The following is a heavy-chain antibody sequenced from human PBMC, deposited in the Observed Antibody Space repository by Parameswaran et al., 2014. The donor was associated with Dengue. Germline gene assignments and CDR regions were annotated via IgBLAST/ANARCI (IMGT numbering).Heavy chain of an antibody. CDR3: VKDRGITVAGDYSFDY. Sequence: WIRQPPGKGLEWVSGISWNSGRIVYADSVKGRFTISRDNAKNSLYLQMSSLRTEDTALYYCVKDRGITVAGDYSFDYWGQGTLVTVSS. V-gene: IGHV3-9*01. D-gene: IGHD6-19*01. J-gene: IGHJ4*02. CDR2: ISWNSGRI.